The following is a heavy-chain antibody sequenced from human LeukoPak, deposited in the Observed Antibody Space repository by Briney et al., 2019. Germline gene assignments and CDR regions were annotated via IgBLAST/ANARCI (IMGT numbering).Heavy chain of an antibody. V-gene: IGHV3-23*01. D-gene: IGHD6-19*01. CDR3: SRDRARIGVTTGAFDF. J-gene: IGHJ3*01. Sequence: PGGSLRLSCSASGFSFNNYAMSWIRQAPGKGLTWVSLVSPAYGRTYYADSVKGRFTISRDNAKKSLYLQMNSLRAEDAAIYYCSRDRARIGVTTGAFDFWGQGTVVTVSS. CDR1: GFSFNNYA. CDR2: VSPAYGRT.